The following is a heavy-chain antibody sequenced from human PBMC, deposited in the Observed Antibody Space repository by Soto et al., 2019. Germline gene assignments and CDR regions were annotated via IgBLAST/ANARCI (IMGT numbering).Heavy chain of an antibody. V-gene: IGHV1-8*01. J-gene: IGHJ3*02. D-gene: IGHD2-15*01. CDR3: ARGLSGEVAFDI. CDR1: GYAFTGYG. CDR2: MNPNSGNT. Sequence: GASVKVCCKAAGYAFTGYGISWVRLATGQGLEWMGWMNPNSGNTGYAQKFQGRVTMTRNTSISTAYMELSSLRSEDTAVYYCARGLSGEVAFDIWGQGTMVTVSS.